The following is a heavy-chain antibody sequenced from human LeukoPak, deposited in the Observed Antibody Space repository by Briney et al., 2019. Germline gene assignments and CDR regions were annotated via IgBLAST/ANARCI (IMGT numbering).Heavy chain of an antibody. CDR3: AKTVVVTANPRAFDI. CDR1: GFTFSSYG. D-gene: IGHD2-21*02. V-gene: IGHV3-23*01. Sequence: PGGSLRLSCAASGFTFSSYGMSWVRQAPGKGLEWVSVISGSGGSTYYADSVKGRFTISRDNSKNTLYLQMNSLRAEDTAVYYCAKTVVVTANPRAFDIWGQGTMVTVSS. J-gene: IGHJ3*02. CDR2: ISGSGGST.